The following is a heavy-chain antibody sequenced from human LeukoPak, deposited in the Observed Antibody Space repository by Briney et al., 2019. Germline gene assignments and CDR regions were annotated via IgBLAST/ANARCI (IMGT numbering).Heavy chain of an antibody. CDR2: ISSSSSYI. D-gene: IGHD6-19*01. V-gene: IGHV3-21*01. Sequence: GGSLRLSCAASGFTFSSYSMNWVRQAPGKGLEWVSSISSSSSYIYYADSVKGRFTISRDNAKNSLYLQMSSLRAEDTAVYYCAREPGQRGSYSSGWYPGAFDIWGQGTMVTVSS. CDR3: AREPGQRGSYSSGWYPGAFDI. CDR1: GFTFSSYS. J-gene: IGHJ3*02.